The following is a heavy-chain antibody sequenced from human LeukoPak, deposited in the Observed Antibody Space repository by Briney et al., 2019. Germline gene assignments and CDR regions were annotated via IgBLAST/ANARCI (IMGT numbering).Heavy chain of an antibody. CDR3: ARASAFGEFRTGYYYYMDV. CDR2: IYYSGST. J-gene: IGHJ6*03. V-gene: IGHV4-59*01. Sequence: SETLSLTCTVSGGSISSYYWSWIRQPPGKGLKWIGYIYYSGSTNYNPSLKSRVTISVDTSKNQFSLKLSSVTAADTAVYYCARASAFGEFRTGYYYYMDVWGKGTTVTISS. D-gene: IGHD3-10*01. CDR1: GGSISSYY.